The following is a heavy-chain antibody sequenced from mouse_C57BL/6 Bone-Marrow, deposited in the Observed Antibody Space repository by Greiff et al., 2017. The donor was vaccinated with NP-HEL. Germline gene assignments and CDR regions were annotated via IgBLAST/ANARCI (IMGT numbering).Heavy chain of an antibody. V-gene: IGHV1-59*01. CDR3: ARGSRFAY. Sequence: QVQLQQPGAELVRPGTSVKLSCKASGYTFTSYWMHWVKQRPGQGLEWIGVIDPSDSYTNYNQQFKGKATLTVDTSSSTAYMQLSSLTSEDSAVYYCARGSRFAYWGQGTLVTVSA. CDR2: IDPSDSYT. CDR1: GYTFTSYW. J-gene: IGHJ3*01.